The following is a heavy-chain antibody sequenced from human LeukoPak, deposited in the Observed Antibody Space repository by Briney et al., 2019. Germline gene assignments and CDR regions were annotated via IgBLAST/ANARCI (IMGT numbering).Heavy chain of an antibody. CDR2: MNPNSGNP. CDR1: GCTFTSYD. Sequence: ASVKVSCKASGCTFTSYDINWVRQATGQGLEWMGWMNPNSGNPGYAQNFQGRVTMTRNTSISTAYMELSSLRSEDTAVYYCARVRFYYDSSGYYSYFDYWGQGTLVTVSS. J-gene: IGHJ4*02. D-gene: IGHD3-22*01. V-gene: IGHV1-8*01. CDR3: ARVRFYYDSSGYYSYFDY.